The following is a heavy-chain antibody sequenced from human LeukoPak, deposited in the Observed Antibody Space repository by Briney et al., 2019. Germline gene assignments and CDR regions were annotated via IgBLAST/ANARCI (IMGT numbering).Heavy chain of an antibody. CDR1: GFTFTTYW. Sequence: GGSLRLSCAAYGFTFTTYWMTWVRQAPGKGLEWVANIKQDGSEKYYVDSVKGRFTISRDNAKNSLYLQMNSLRAEDTAVYYCARNLRLNYYYYVMDVWGQGTTVTVSS. V-gene: IGHV3-7*01. J-gene: IGHJ6*02. CDR2: IKQDGSEK. CDR3: ARNLRLNYYYYVMDV. D-gene: IGHD3-16*01.